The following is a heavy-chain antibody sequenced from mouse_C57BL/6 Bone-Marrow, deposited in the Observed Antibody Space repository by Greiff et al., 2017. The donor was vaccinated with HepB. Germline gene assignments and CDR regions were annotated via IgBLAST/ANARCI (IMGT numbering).Heavy chain of an antibody. CDR1: GYTFTSYW. J-gene: IGHJ2*01. Sequence: QVQLQQPGAELVRPGSSVKLSCKASGYTFTSYWMDWVKQRPGQGLEWIGNIYPSDSETHYNQKFKDKATLTVDKSSSTAYMQLSSLTSEDSAVYYCATVITTVVAYYFDYWGQGTTLTVSS. V-gene: IGHV1-61*01. CDR3: ATVITTVVAYYFDY. D-gene: IGHD1-1*01. CDR2: IYPSDSET.